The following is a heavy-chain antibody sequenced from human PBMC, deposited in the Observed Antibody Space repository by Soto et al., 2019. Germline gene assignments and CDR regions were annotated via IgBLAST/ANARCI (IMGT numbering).Heavy chain of an antibody. Sequence: AGGPLRLSCSASVFTFSSYAMHWVRQAPGKGLEWVAVISYDGSNKYYADSVKGRFTISRDNSKNTLYLQMNSLRAEDTAVYYCARESSSPEDYYGMDVWGQGTTVTVSS. J-gene: IGHJ6*02. D-gene: IGHD6-6*01. CDR2: ISYDGSNK. CDR3: ARESSSPEDYYGMDV. V-gene: IGHV3-30-3*01. CDR1: VFTFSSYA.